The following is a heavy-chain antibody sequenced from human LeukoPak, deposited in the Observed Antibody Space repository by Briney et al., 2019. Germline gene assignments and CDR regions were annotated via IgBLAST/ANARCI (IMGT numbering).Heavy chain of an antibody. V-gene: IGHV4-38-2*02. Sequence: SETLSLTCTVSGYSISSGYYWGWIRQPPGKGLEWIGSIYHSGSTYYNPSLKSRVTISVDTSKNQFSLKLSSVTAADTAVYYCARREYSGSLVDYWGQGTLVTVSS. J-gene: IGHJ4*02. CDR1: GYSISSGYY. CDR3: ARREYSGSLVDY. D-gene: IGHD1-26*01. CDR2: IYHSGST.